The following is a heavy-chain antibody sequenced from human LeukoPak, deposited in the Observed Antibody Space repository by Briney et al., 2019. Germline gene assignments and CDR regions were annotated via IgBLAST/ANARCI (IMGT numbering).Heavy chain of an antibody. D-gene: IGHD6-13*01. V-gene: IGHV1-18*01. CDR2: ISAYNGNT. CDR3: ARDESSSSWLYY. CDR1: GYTFTSYG. J-gene: IGHJ4*02. Sequence: ASVKVSCKASGYTFTSYGISWVRQAPGQGLEWMGWISAYNGNTNYAQKLQGRVTMTTDTSTSSAYMELTSLRSDDTAVYYCARDESSSSWLYYWGQGTLVTVSS.